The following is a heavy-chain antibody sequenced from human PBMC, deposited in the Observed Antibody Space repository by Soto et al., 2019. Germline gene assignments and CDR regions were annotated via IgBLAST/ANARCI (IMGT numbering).Heavy chain of an antibody. CDR1: GYTFTSYG. J-gene: IGHJ4*02. CDR2: ISAYNGNT. CDR3: ARGDYDFWSGYYKYFDY. Sequence: ASVKVSCKASGYTFTSYGISWVRQAPGQGLEWMGWISAYNGNTNYAQKLQGRVTMTTDTSTSTAYMELRSLRSDDTAVYYCARGDYDFWSGYYKYFDYWGQGPLVTVSS. D-gene: IGHD3-3*01. V-gene: IGHV1-18*04.